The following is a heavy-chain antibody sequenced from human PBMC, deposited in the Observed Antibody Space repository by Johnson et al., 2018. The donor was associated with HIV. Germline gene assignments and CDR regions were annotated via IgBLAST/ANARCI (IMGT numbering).Heavy chain of an antibody. Sequence: QVQLVESGGGVVQPGRSLRLSCITYGFNFSTYDMHWVRQAPGKGLECVAVTSYDGSNTYYGDSVKGRFTISRDNSKNTLYLQMNSLSDEDTAVYYCAKDDNWGYVVGTFDIWGQGTMVTVSS. D-gene: IGHD7-27*01. V-gene: IGHV3-30*18. CDR2: TSYDGSNT. CDR1: GFNFSTYD. J-gene: IGHJ3*02. CDR3: AKDDNWGYVVGTFDI.